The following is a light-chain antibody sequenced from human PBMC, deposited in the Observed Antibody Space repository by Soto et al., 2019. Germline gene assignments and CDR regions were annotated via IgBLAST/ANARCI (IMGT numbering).Light chain of an antibody. CDR2: YAS. CDR3: QQYGSAPRT. V-gene: IGKV3-20*01. CDR1: QSIXSN. Sequence: IVLTQSPATLSLSPGESATLSCRASQSIXSNLAWYQQKPGQAPRLLXPYASSMATGSSDRLTGSGSVTDFTLTITTLEPEDFAVYYCQQYGSAPRTFGLGTKVDIK. J-gene: IGKJ1*01.